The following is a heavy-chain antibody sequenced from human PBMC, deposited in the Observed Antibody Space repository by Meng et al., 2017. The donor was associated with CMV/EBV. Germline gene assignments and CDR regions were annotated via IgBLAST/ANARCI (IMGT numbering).Heavy chain of an antibody. J-gene: IGHJ4*02. CDR2: ISSSSSYI. D-gene: IGHD6-13*01. Sequence: VQLVEAGGGLVKPGGSLRLSCAASGFTFSSYSMNWVRQAPGKGLEWVSSISSSSSYIYYADSVKGRFTISRDNAKNSLYLQMNSLRAEDTAVYYCASYSSSWEGYWGQGTLVTVSS. CDR3: ASYSSSWEGY. V-gene: IGHV3-21*01. CDR1: GFTFSSYS.